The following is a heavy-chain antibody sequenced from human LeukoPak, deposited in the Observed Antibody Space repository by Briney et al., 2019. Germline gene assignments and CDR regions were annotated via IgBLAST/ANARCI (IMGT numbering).Heavy chain of an antibody. V-gene: IGHV3-23*01. D-gene: IGHD3-22*01. CDR3: AKDRGGYYDSSGYGFFDY. CDR2: ISGSGGRT. CDR1: GFSFSSYG. Sequence: GGSLRLSCAASGFSFSSYGMSWVSQAPGKGLEWVSTISGSGGRTYYADSVKGRFTISRDNSKNTMYLQMNSLRAEDTAVYYCAKDRGGYYDSSGYGFFDYWGQGTLVTVSS. J-gene: IGHJ4*02.